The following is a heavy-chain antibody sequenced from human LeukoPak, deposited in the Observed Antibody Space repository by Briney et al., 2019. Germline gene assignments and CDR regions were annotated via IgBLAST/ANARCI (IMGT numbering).Heavy chain of an antibody. J-gene: IGHJ4*02. CDR1: GYTFTGYY. Sequence: ASVKVSCKVSGYTFTGYYMHWVRQAPGQGLEWMGWINPNSGGTNYAQKFQGRVTMTRDTSISTAYMELSRLRSDDTAVYYCARDQTENEAGYFDYWGQGTLVSVSS. CDR3: ARDQTENEAGYFDY. V-gene: IGHV1-2*02. D-gene: IGHD6-19*01. CDR2: INPNSGGT.